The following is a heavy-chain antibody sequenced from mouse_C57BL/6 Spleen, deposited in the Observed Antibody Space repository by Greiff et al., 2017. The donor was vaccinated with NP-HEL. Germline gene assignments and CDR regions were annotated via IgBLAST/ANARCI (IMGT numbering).Heavy chain of an antibody. J-gene: IGHJ4*01. V-gene: IGHV1-81*01. CDR3: AIYYDYDEGYYAMDY. D-gene: IGHD2-4*01. CDR2: IYPRSGNT. Sequence: VQLVESGAELARPGASVKLSCKASGYTFTSYGISWVKQRTGQGLEWIGEIYPRSGNTYYNEKFKGKATLTADKSSSTAYMELRSLTSEDSAVYFCAIYYDYDEGYYAMDYWGQGTSVTVSS. CDR1: GYTFTSYG.